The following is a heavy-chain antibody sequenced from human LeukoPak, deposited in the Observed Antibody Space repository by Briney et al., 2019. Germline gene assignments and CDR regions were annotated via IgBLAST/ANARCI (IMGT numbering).Heavy chain of an antibody. V-gene: IGHV3-23*01. CDR2: ISNSGGST. Sequence: GGSLRLSCAASGFTFSSYVMSWVRQAPGKGLEWVSGISNSGGSTYYADSVKGRFTISRDNSKNTLYLQMNSLRAEDTAVYYCAKNSGSYDSWGQGTLVTVSS. D-gene: IGHD1-26*01. CDR1: GFTFSSYV. J-gene: IGHJ5*01. CDR3: AKNSGSYDS.